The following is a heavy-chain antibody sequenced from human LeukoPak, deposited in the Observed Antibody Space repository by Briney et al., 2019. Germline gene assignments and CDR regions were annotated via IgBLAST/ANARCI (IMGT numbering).Heavy chain of an antibody. Sequence: GGSLRLSCAASGFSFSIYWMNWVRQAPGKGLEWVANINPVGSEKYYLDSVKGRFTISRDNAKNSPYLQINSLRAEDTAVYYCAKNWGYFDDWGQGTLVTVSS. V-gene: IGHV3-7*02. CDR2: INPVGSEK. D-gene: IGHD7-27*01. J-gene: IGHJ4*02. CDR3: AKNWGYFDD. CDR1: GFSFSIYW.